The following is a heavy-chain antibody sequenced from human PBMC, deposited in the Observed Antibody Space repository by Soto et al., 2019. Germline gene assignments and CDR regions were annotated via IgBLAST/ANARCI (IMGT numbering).Heavy chain of an antibody. Sequence: SETLSLTCAVYGGSFSGYYWSWIRQPPGKGLEWIGEINHSGSTNYNPSLKSRVTISVDTSKNQFSLKLSSVTAADTAAYYCARGRGLASAGNDYYYYYGMDVWAQGTTVTVSS. CDR2: INHSGST. J-gene: IGHJ6*02. CDR1: GGSFSGYY. D-gene: IGHD6-13*01. CDR3: ARGRGLASAGNDYYYYYGMDV. V-gene: IGHV4-34*01.